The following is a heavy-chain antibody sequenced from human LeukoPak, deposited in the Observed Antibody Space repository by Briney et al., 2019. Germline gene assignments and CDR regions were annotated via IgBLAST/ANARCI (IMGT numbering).Heavy chain of an antibody. V-gene: IGHV4-34*01. CDR3: ARGSGRRGTMVRGVIIRPYYFDY. D-gene: IGHD3-10*01. CDR2: INHSGST. CDR1: GGSFSGYY. Sequence: PSETLCLTCAVYGGSFSGYYWSWIRQPPGKGLEWIGEINHSGSTNYNPSLKSRVTISVDTSKNQFSLKLSSVTAADTAVYYCARGSGRRGTMVRGVIIRPYYFDYWGQGTLVTVSS. J-gene: IGHJ4*02.